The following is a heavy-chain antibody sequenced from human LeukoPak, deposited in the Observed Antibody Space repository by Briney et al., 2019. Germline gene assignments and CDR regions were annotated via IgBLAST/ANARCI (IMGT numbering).Heavy chain of an antibody. CDR2: IRTVTSSI. V-gene: IGHV3-21*01. D-gene: IGHD2-15*01. J-gene: IGHJ4*02. CDR3: AREGLPSGATKIFDY. CDR1: GFTFSSYI. Sequence: GGSLRLSCAVSGFTFSSYIMHWVRQAPGKGLEWVSCIRTVTSSIYYADAVKGRFTVSRDNAKNSLYLEMKSLRAEDTAVYYCAREGLPSGATKIFDYWGQGTLVAVSS.